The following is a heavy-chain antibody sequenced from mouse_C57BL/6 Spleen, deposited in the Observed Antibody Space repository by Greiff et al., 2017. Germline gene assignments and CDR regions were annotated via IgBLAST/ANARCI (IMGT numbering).Heavy chain of an antibody. CDR3: ARHYYGSSYEGYYAMDY. V-gene: IGHV14-3*01. D-gene: IGHD1-1*01. J-gene: IGHJ4*01. Sequence: EVQLQQSVAELVRPGASVKLSCTASGFNIKNTYMHWVKQRPEQGLEWIGRIDPANGNTKYAPKFQGKATITADTSSNTAYLQLSSLTSEDTAIYYCARHYYGSSYEGYYAMDYWGQGTSVTVSS. CDR1: GFNIKNTY. CDR2: IDPANGNT.